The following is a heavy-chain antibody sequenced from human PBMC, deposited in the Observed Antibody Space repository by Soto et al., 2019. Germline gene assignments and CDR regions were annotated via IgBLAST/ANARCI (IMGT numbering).Heavy chain of an antibody. CDR3: AKVVVRGLECFDI. D-gene: IGHD3-10*01. Sequence: EVQLVESGGGLVQPGRSLSRSCAASGFTFGDYAMQWVRQVPGKGLEWVSGIRWNSATSVYADSVRGRFAISRDNAMNCLYLQMNSLRAEDTALYDCAKVVVRGLECFDIGGRGRMVIVAS. CDR1: GFTFGDYA. J-gene: IGHJ3*02. V-gene: IGHV3-9*01. CDR2: IRWNSATS.